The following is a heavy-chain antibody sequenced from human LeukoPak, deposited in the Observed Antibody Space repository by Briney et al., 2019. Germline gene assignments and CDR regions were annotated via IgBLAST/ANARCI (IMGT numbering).Heavy chain of an antibody. CDR2: IVVGSGNT. V-gene: IGHV1-58*01. J-gene: IGHJ3*02. D-gene: IGHD3-3*01. CDR1: GFTFTSSA. CDR3: AAGTTYYDFWAGGAFDI. Sequence: SVKVSCKASGFTFTSSAVQWVRQARGQRLEWIGWIVVGSGNTNHAQKFQERVTITRDMSTSTAYMELSSLRSEDTAVYYCAAGTTYYDFWAGGAFDIWGQGTMVTVSS.